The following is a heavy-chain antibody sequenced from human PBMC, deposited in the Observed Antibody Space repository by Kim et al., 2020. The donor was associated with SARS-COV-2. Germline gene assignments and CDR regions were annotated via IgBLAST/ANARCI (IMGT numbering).Heavy chain of an antibody. CDR1: GYTFNKYF. CDR2: IHPSGDAT. V-gene: IGHV1-46*02. J-gene: IGHJ4*02. D-gene: IGHD1-1*01. Sequence: ASVKVSCKASGYTFNKYFMHWVRQAPGHGLEWVVLIHPSGDATKYAQNFQGRVTMTRDTSTSTLYMELTSLTSEDTAVYYCAREGPTYKKFDYWGQGTLVTVSS. CDR3: AREGPTYKKFDY.